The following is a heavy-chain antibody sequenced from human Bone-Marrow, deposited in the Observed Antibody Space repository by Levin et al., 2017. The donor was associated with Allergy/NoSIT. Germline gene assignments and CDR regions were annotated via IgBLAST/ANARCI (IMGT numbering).Heavy chain of an antibody. CDR1: GFTFDDYA. CDR2: TSWNDARR. V-gene: IGHV3-9*01. D-gene: IGHD6-13*01. CDR3: AKDISSEASSLDS. Sequence: ALRLSCTVSGFTFDDYAMHWVRQAPGGGLEWVAGTSWNDARRDYVDSVKGRFTISRDNDKNSLYLQMNSLKPEDTAWYFCAKDISSEASSLDSWGQGTLVTVSS. J-gene: IGHJ4*02.